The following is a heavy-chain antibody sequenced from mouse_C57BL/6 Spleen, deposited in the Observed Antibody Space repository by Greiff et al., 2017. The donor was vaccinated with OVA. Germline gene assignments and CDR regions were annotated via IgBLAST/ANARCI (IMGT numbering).Heavy chain of an antibody. CDR3: ARADYCGSRSYFDY. CDR1: GFTFKDYY. D-gene: IGHD1-1*01. V-gene: IGHV14-2*01. Sequence: EVQLQQSGAELVKPGASVKLSCTASGFTFKDYYMHWVKQRPEQGLEWIGRIDPEDGDTKYAPKFQGKATITADTSSNTAYLQLSSLTSEDTAVYYCARADYCGSRSYFDYWGQGTTLTVSS. J-gene: IGHJ2*01. CDR2: IDPEDGDT.